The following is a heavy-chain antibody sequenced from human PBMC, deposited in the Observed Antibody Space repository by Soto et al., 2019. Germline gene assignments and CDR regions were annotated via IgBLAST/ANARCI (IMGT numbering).Heavy chain of an antibody. J-gene: IGHJ3*02. Sequence: SETLSLTCTVSGGSISIGDYYWSWIRQPPGKGLEWIGYIYYSGSTYYNPSLKSRVTISVDTSKNQFSLKLSSVTAADTAVYYCARGGTTAFDIWGQGTMVTVSS. CDR2: IYYSGST. V-gene: IGHV4-30-4*01. D-gene: IGHD1-26*01. CDR1: GGSISIGDYY. CDR3: ARGGTTAFDI.